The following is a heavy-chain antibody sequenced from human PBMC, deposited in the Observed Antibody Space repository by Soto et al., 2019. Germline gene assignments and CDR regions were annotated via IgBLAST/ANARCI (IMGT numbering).Heavy chain of an antibody. V-gene: IGHV4-34*01. CDR1: GGSFNGYY. J-gene: IGHJ6*02. D-gene: IGHD6-13*01. CDR2: INHSGNT. CDR3: ERGRKQLVLAYYDYYGMDV. Sequence: SETLSLTCAVYGGSFNGYYWSWIRQPPGKGLEWMGEINHSGNTNYNPSLKSRVTISVDMSKNQFSLKLSSVTAADTAVYYCERGRKQLVLAYYDYYGMDVWGQGTTVTVSS.